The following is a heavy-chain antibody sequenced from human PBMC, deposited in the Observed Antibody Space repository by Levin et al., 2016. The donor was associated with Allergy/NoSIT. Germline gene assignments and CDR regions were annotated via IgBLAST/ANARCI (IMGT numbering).Heavy chain of an antibody. CDR2: IKRDGSER. D-gene: IGHD4-17*01. CDR3: ARLFGDYTYYQN. CDR1: GFSFSNYA. J-gene: IGHJ1*01. Sequence: GESLKISCAASGFSFSNYAMHWVRQAPGKGLEWVATIKRDGSERYYVDSVRGRFTISRDNAQSSLYLQMNNLRAEDTAVYYCARLFGDYTYYQNWGQGTLVTLSS. V-gene: IGHV3-7*01.